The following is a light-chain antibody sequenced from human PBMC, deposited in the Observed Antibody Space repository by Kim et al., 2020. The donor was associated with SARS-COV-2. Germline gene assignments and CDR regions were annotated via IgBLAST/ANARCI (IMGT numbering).Light chain of an antibody. CDR2: QDN. V-gene: IGLV3-1*01. Sequence: SYELTQPPSVSVSPGQTASITCSGDKLGDKYACWYRQKPGQSPVLVIYQDNKRPSGIPERFSGSNSGNTATLTISGTHAMDEADYYCQAWDDNTVVFGGGTQLTVL. CDR3: QAWDDNTVV. CDR1: KLGDKY. J-gene: IGLJ2*01.